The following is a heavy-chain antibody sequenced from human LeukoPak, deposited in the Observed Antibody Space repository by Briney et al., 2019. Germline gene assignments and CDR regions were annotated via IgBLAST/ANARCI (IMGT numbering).Heavy chain of an antibody. CDR1: GFTCSTYV. CDR3: ARETYSSSYFDP. Sequence: GGSLRLSCAASGFTCSTYVMSWVRQAPGKGLEWLSLILHNGDSTYYADSVKGRFTISRDNSKNTLYLQMNSLRAEDTAVYYCARETYSSSYFDPWGQGTLVPVSS. D-gene: IGHD6-13*01. J-gene: IGHJ5*02. CDR2: ILHNGDST. V-gene: IGHV3-23*01.